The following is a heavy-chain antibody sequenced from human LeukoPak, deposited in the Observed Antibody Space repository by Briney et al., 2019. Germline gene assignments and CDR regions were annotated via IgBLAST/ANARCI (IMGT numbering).Heavy chain of an antibody. CDR3: ARSRDSSSWSTYY. J-gene: IGHJ4*02. Sequence: GGSLRLSCAASGFTFSSYAMHWVRQAPGKGLEWVAVISYDGSNKYYADSVKGRFTISRDNSKNTLYLQMNSPRAEDTAVYYCARSRDSSSWSTYYWGQGTLVTVSS. V-gene: IGHV3-30-3*01. D-gene: IGHD6-13*01. CDR2: ISYDGSNK. CDR1: GFTFSSYA.